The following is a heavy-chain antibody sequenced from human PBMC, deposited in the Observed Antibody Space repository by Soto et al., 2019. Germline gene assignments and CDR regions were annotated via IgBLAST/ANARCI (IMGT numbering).Heavy chain of an antibody. CDR3: ARVGITMFGVANYGMDV. CDR1: GFTFSSYA. J-gene: IGHJ6*02. V-gene: IGHV3-30-3*01. CDR2: ISYYGSNK. Sequence: QVQLVESGGGVVQPGRSLRLSCAASGFTFSSYAMHWVRQAPGKGLEWVAVISYYGSNKYYADSVKGRFTISRDNSKNTLYLHMNSLRAEDTAVYYCARVGITMFGVANYGMDVWGHGTTVTVSS. D-gene: IGHD3-3*01.